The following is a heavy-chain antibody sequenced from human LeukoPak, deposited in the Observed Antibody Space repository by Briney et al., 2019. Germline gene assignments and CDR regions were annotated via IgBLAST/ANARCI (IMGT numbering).Heavy chain of an antibody. CDR2: IYPGDSNT. J-gene: IGHJ4*02. CDR3: ARQPLVRDCGGDCEFDY. V-gene: IGHV5-51*01. CDR1: GYSFSNYW. D-gene: IGHD2-21*02. Sequence: GESLKISCKGSGYSFSNYWIGWVRQMPRKGLEWMGIIYPGDSNTRYSPSFQGQVTISADKSISTAYLQWTSLKASDTAIYYCARQPLVRDCGGDCEFDYWGQRTRVSVSS.